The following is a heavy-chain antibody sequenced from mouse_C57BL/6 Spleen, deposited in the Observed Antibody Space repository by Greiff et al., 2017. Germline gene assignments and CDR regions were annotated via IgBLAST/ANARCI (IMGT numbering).Heavy chain of an antibody. D-gene: IGHD2-3*01. Sequence: VHVKQSGAELVKPGASVKLSCTASGFNIKDYYMHWVKQRTEQGLEWIGRIDPEDGETKYAPKFQGKATITADTSSNTAYLQLSSLTSEDTAVYYCASSPNYDGYYDYFGYWGQGTTLTVSS. J-gene: IGHJ2*01. CDR2: IDPEDGET. V-gene: IGHV14-2*01. CDR3: ASSPNYDGYYDYFGY. CDR1: GFNIKDYY.